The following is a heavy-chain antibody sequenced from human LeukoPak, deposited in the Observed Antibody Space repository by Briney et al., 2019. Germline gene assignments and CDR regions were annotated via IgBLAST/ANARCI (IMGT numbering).Heavy chain of an antibody. CDR1: GFTFSSYE. Sequence: GGSLRLSCAASGFTFSSYEMHWVRQPPGKGLEWVSYISSSDSTIYYADSVKGRFTISRDNSRNTLYLQMNSLRAEDTAVYYCARHLLWFGELSGGFDYWGQGTLVTVSS. V-gene: IGHV3-48*03. D-gene: IGHD3-10*01. CDR2: ISSSDSTI. J-gene: IGHJ4*02. CDR3: ARHLLWFGELSGGFDY.